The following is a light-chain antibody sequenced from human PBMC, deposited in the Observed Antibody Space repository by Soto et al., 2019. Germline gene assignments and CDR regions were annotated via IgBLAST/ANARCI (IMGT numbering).Light chain of an antibody. CDR3: SLYTSENAYV. CDR1: STDFVSYNR. V-gene: IGLV2-18*01. CDR2: EVS. J-gene: IGLJ1*01. Sequence: ALTQPPSVSGSPGQSVTISCTGTSTDFVSYNRVSWYQQPPGTAPKLMIYEVSKRPSGVPDRFSGSKSGNTASLTISGLQAADEADYYCSLYTSENAYVFGTGTKV.